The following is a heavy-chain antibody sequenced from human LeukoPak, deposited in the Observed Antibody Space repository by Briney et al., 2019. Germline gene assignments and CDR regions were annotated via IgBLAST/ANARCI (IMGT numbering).Heavy chain of an antibody. Sequence: PSETLSLTCTVSGGSISSYYWSWIRQPPGKGQELIGYIYYSGSTNYNPSLKSRVTISVDTSKNQFSLKLSSVTAADTAVYYCAREPGGYFDYWGQGTLVTVSS. J-gene: IGHJ4*02. CDR3: AREPGGYFDY. V-gene: IGHV4-59*01. CDR2: IYYSGST. D-gene: IGHD3-10*01. CDR1: GGSISSYY.